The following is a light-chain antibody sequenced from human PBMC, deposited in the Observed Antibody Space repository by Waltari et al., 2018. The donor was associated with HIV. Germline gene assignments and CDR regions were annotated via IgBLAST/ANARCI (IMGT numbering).Light chain of an antibody. CDR3: SAWDRSLSAVI. CDR1: NHNLVNQR. CDR2: KNN. V-gene: IGLV10-54*04. Sequence: QAGLTPPPPVSIALTPTDTPTCPGANHNLVNQRPTSLQQHQGHPPKLLFYKNNNRPSGISERFSASKSGNTASLTITGLQPEDEADYFCSAWDRSLSAVIFGGGTTLIVL. J-gene: IGLJ2*01.